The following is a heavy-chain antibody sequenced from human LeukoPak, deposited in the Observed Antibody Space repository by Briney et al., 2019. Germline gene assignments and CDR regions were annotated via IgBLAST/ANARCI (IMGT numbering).Heavy chain of an antibody. CDR3: ARDWRDSSGKFPNDAFDI. CDR1: GFTFSSYW. Sequence: GGSLRLSCAASGFTFSSYWMSWVRQAPGKGLEWVANIKQDGSVIHYVDSVKGRFTISRDNAKNSLYLQMNSLRAEDTAVYYCARDWRDSSGKFPNDAFDIWGQGTMVTVSS. D-gene: IGHD3-22*01. CDR2: IKQDGSVI. J-gene: IGHJ3*02. V-gene: IGHV3-7*01.